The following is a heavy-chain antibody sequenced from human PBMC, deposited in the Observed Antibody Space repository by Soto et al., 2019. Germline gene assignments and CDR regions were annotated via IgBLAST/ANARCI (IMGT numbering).Heavy chain of an antibody. CDR2: ISYDGSNK. D-gene: IGHD7-27*01. Sequence: QVQLVESGGGVVQPRRSLRLSCEASGFTFSSYGMHWVRQAPGKGLEWVAVISYDGSNKYYADTLKGRFTISRDNSKNTLYWQMNSLRAEDTAVYYCAKDLLGPGRAYGMDVWGQGTTVTVSS. V-gene: IGHV3-30*18. J-gene: IGHJ6*02. CDR1: GFTFSSYG. CDR3: AKDLLGPGRAYGMDV.